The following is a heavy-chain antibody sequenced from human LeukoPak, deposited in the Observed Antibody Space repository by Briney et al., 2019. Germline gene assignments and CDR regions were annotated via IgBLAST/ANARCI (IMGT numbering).Heavy chain of an antibody. V-gene: IGHV4-34*01. CDR1: GASFSGYY. CDR3: TYYYGSGSYVR. J-gene: IGHJ4*02. Sequence: KPSETLSLTCAVYGASFSGYYWSWIRQPPGKGLEWIGEINHSGSTNYNPSLKSRVTISVDTSKNQFSLKLSSVTAADTAVYYCTYYYGSGSYVRWGQGTLVTVSS. CDR2: INHSGST. D-gene: IGHD3-10*01.